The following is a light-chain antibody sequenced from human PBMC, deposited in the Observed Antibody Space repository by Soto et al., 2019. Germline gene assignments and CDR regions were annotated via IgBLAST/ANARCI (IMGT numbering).Light chain of an antibody. CDR1: QSVTTN. CDR2: GAS. V-gene: IGKV3-20*01. Sequence: DILLTQSPATLSLSLVEIVTITFPASQSVTTNLAWYQQKPGQPPRLLIYGASTRATGIPDRFSGSGSGTDFTLTISRLEPEDSAVYYCQQYGSSPTWTCGQGTKVDIK. CDR3: QQYGSSPTWT. J-gene: IGKJ1*01.